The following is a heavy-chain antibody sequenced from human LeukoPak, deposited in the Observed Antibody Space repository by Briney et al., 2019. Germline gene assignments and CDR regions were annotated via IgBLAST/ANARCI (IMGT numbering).Heavy chain of an antibody. V-gene: IGHV3-7*01. J-gene: IGHJ3*02. CDR3: ARVNPLMAPGAFDI. D-gene: IGHD2-8*01. CDR1: EFTLSSYW. Sequence: GGSLRLSCAASEFTLSSYWMAWVRQAPGKGLAWVANIKQDGSEKYYVDSVKGRFTISRDNARNSLYLQMDSQRAEDTAIFYCARVNPLMAPGAFDIWGQGTMVAVSS. CDR2: IKQDGSEK.